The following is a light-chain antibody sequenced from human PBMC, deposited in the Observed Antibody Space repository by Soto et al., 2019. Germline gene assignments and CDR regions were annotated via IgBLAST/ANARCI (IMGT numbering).Light chain of an antibody. CDR2: EVN. V-gene: IGLV2-14*01. Sequence: QSVLAQPASVSGSPGQSITISCTGTNSDVGGYNYVSWCQQHPGKAPKLVIYEVNNRPSGVSNRFSGSKSGNTASLTISGLQAEDEADYYCSSYASSNTWVFGGGTKLTVL. CDR3: SSYASSNTWV. J-gene: IGLJ3*02. CDR1: NSDVGGYNY.